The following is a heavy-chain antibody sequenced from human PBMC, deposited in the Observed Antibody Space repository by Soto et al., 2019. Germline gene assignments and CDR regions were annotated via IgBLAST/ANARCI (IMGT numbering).Heavy chain of an antibody. V-gene: IGHV3-23*01. D-gene: IGHD2-2*01. Sequence: HPEASLSLSCTSSGFAFSNACMNWGRQAPGKGLVWVSTISSSGDSSYYGDSVKVRFSVSRDHSMNTINLQMKRLSAEAPAVYYCEKSDRALCYGFDPWGQGTVVTVSS. CDR1: GFAFSNAC. J-gene: IGHJ5*02. CDR2: ISSSGDSS. CDR3: EKSDRALCYGFDP.